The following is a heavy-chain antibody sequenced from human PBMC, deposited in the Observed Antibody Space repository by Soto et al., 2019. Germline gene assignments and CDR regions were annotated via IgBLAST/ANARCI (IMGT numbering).Heavy chain of an antibody. CDR3: AKVGPSYYYGMDV. CDR2: ISGSGRTI. J-gene: IGHJ6*02. Sequence: GGSLRLSCAASGLDFSSEVLCWVRQAPGKGLEWVSSISGSGRTIYHADSMRGRFAISRDNSKNSLYLQLNNLRVDDTAVYYCAKVGPSYYYGMDVWGQGTTVTVSS. CDR1: GLDFSSEV. V-gene: IGHV3-23*01. D-gene: IGHD1-26*01.